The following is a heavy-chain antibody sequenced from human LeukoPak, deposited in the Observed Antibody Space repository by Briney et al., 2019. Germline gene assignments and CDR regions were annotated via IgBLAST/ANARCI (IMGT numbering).Heavy chain of an antibody. CDR3: AREPRVNIRPRLVHHFIDY. D-gene: IGHD6-19*01. J-gene: IGHJ4*02. CDR2: VFYTGYT. V-gene: IGHV4-59*12. CDR1: GGSINNYY. Sequence: PSETLSLTCTVSGGSINNYYWSWVRQPPGKGLEWIGYVFYTGYTHYNPSLKSRVTISVDKSKNQFSLKLSSVTAADTAVYYCAREPRVNIRPRLVHHFIDYWGQGTLVTVSS.